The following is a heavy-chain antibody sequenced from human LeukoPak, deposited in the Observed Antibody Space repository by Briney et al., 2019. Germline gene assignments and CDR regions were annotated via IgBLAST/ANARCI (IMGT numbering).Heavy chain of an antibody. D-gene: IGHD2-15*01. Sequence: PGGSLRLSCGVSGFTVSNNYMNWVRQAPGKGPEWVSIIYSGGNTYYADSVKGRFTISRDNPKNTLYLQMNSLRAEDTAVYYCARDSAYCSGGSCYGFDNWGQGTLVIVSS. V-gene: IGHV3-66*01. CDR2: IYSGGNT. J-gene: IGHJ4*02. CDR3: ARDSAYCSGGSCYGFDN. CDR1: GFTVSNNY.